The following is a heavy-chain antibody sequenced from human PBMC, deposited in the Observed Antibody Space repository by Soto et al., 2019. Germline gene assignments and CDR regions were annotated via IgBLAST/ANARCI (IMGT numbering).Heavy chain of an antibody. CDR2: ISSSTSYI. CDR3: ARMGSVTTFSWSDYYYGMDV. J-gene: IGHJ6*02. V-gene: IGHV3-21*01. Sequence: EVQLVESGGGLVKPGGSLRLSCAASGFTFSSYSMNWVRQAPGKGLEGVSSISSSTSYIYYADSVKGRFTISRDNAKNSLYLQMNSLRAEDTAVYYCARMGSVTTFSWSDYYYGMDVWGQGTTVTVSS. CDR1: GFTFSSYS. D-gene: IGHD4-17*01.